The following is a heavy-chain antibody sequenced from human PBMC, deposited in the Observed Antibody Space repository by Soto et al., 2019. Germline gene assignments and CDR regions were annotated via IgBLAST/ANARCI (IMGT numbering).Heavy chain of an antibody. J-gene: IGHJ6*02. V-gene: IGHV3-33*01. CDR2: IWYDGSNK. CDR1: GFTFSSYG. Sequence: VGSLRLSCAASGFTFSSYGMHWVRQAPGKGLEWVAVIWYDGSNKYYADSVKGRFTISRDNSKNTLYLQMNSLRAEDTAVYYCARDVIVVVPAAVYYYYGMDVWGQGTTVTVSS. D-gene: IGHD2-2*01. CDR3: ARDVIVVVPAAVYYYYGMDV.